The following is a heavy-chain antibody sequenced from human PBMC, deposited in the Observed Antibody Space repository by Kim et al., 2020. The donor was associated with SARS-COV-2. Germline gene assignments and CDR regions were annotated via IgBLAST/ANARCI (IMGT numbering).Heavy chain of an antibody. V-gene: IGHV3-48*04. J-gene: IGHJ1*01. D-gene: IGHD6-19*01. CDR3: ARLKSSGRGFDL. CDR1: GFSFGIYT. CDR2: ISSSSNPI. Sequence: GGSLRLSCAASGFSFGIYTMNWVRQPPGKGLEWLSYISSSSNPIFYADSVKGRFTTSRDNANNSLYLQMNSLRAEDTAVYHCARLKSSGRGFDLWGQGTLVSVSS.